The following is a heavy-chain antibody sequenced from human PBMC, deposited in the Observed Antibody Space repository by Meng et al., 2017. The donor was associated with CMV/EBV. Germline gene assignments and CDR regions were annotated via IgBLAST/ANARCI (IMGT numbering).Heavy chain of an antibody. D-gene: IGHD3-3*01. Sequence: SVKVSCKASGGTFSSYAISWVRQAPGQGLEWMGGIIPILGIANYAQKFQGRVTITADKSTSTAYMELTSLRSEDTAVYYCARAKIIDFWSGYQIDYWGQGTLVTVSS. CDR2: IIPILGIA. CDR1: GGTFSSYA. V-gene: IGHV1-69*10. CDR3: ARAKIIDFWSGYQIDY. J-gene: IGHJ4*02.